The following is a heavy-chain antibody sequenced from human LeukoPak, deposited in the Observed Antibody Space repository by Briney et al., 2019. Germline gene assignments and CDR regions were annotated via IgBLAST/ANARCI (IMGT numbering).Heavy chain of an antibody. J-gene: IGHJ4*02. V-gene: IGHV3-49*03. D-gene: IGHD2-2*01. CDR2: IRSKAYGGTT. CDR1: GFTVSSNY. CDR3: TRDSPSKAFDY. Sequence: PGGSLRLSCAASGFTVSSNYMSWFRQAPGKGLEWVGFIRSKAYGGTTEYAASVKGRFTISRDDSKSIAYLQMNSLKTEDTAVYYCTRDSPSKAFDYWGQGTLVTVSS.